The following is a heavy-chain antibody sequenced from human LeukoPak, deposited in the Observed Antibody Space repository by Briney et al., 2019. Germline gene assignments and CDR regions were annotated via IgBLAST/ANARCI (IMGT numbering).Heavy chain of an antibody. D-gene: IGHD5-12*01. Sequence: SETLSLTWSVFGGSVSTNYWSWVRQPPGQGLEWIGIFSYGGTTSYNPPLRSRLTMSVDTSKNQFSLKLSSVTAADTAVYYCARSLSGLDSGDRWGQGTLVTVSS. CDR2: FSYGGTT. V-gene: IGHV4-59*02. J-gene: IGHJ5*02. CDR3: ARSLSGLDSGDR. CDR1: GGSVSTNY.